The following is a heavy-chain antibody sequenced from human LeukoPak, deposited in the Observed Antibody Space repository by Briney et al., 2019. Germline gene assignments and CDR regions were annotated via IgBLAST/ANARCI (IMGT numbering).Heavy chain of an antibody. Sequence: SETLSLTCTVSGGSISSGGYYWSWIRRHPGKGLEWIGYIYYSGSTYYNPSLKSRVTISVDTSKNQFSLKLSSVTAADTAVYYCAVGYYDSSGYFWFDPWGQGTLVTVSS. CDR2: IYYSGST. CDR1: GGSISSGGYY. J-gene: IGHJ5*02. V-gene: IGHV4-31*03. D-gene: IGHD3-22*01. CDR3: AVGYYDSSGYFWFDP.